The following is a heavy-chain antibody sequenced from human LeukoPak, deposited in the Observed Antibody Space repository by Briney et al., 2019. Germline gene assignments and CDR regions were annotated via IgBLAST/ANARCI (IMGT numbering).Heavy chain of an antibody. Sequence: GGSLRLSCAASGFTFSSYEMNWVRQAPGKGLEWVSYISSSGSTIYYADSVKGRFTISRDNAKNSLYLQMNSLRAEDTAVYYCARGEYYYDSSGYYPGYWGQGTLVTVSS. D-gene: IGHD3-22*01. V-gene: IGHV3-48*03. CDR1: GFTFSSYE. CDR2: ISSSGSTI. CDR3: ARGEYYYDSSGYYPGY. J-gene: IGHJ4*02.